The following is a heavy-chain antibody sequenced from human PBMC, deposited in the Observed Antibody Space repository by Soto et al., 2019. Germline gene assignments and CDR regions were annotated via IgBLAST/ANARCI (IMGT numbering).Heavy chain of an antibody. V-gene: IGHV4-31*03. J-gene: IGHJ5*02. CDR3: ARDRWIAARPRWFDP. CDR2: IYYSGST. D-gene: IGHD6-6*01. Sequence: QVQLQESGPGLVKPSQTLSLTCTVSGGSISSGGYYWIWIRQHPGKGLEWIGYIYYSGSTYYNPSCKSRVTISVDTSKNQCSLKRSSVTAADTAVYYCARDRWIAARPRWFDPWGQGTLVTVSS. CDR1: GGSISSGGYY.